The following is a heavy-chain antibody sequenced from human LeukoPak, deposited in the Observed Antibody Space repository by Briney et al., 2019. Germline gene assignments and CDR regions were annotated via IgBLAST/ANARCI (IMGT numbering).Heavy chain of an antibody. CDR1: GFTVSSNY. CDR3: ARGIGGKIPDAFDI. V-gene: IGHV3-53*01. D-gene: IGHD3-16*01. CDR2: IYSGGST. Sequence: PGGSLRLSCAASGFTVSSNYMSWVRQAPGKGLEWVSVIYSGGSTYYADSVKGRFTISRDNSKNTLYLQMNSLRAEDTAVYYCARGIGGKIPDAFDIWGQGTMVTVSS. J-gene: IGHJ3*02.